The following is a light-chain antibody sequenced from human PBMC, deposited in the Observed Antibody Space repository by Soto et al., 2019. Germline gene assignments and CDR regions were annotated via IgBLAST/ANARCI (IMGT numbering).Light chain of an antibody. CDR3: AAWGDNLNGWV. CDR1: SSNIGNNA. Sequence: QSVLTQPPSASGTPGQRVTISCSGSSSNIGNNAVNWYQQFPGTAPKLPIYDNIQRPSGVPDRFSGSKSGTSASLAISGLQSEDEAYYYCAAWGDNLNGWVFGGGTKVTVL. V-gene: IGLV1-44*01. J-gene: IGLJ3*02. CDR2: DNI.